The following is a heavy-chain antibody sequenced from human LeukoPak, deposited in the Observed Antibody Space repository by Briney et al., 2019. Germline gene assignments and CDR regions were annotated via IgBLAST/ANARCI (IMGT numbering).Heavy chain of an antibody. CDR1: GFTFSSYA. CDR2: ITGGGGST. CDR3: AKGALGYCSGGSCYPYY. V-gene: IGHV3-23*01. Sequence: GGSLRLSCAASGFTFSSYAMSWVRQAPGKGLQWVSAITGGGGSTYYADSVKGRSTISRDNSKNTLYLQMNSLRAEDTAIYYCAKGALGYCSGGSCYPYYWGQGTLVTVSS. D-gene: IGHD2-15*01. J-gene: IGHJ4*02.